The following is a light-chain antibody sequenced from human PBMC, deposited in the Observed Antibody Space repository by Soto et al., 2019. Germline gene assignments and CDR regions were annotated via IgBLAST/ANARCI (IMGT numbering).Light chain of an antibody. J-gene: IGKJ1*01. V-gene: IGKV3-15*01. CDR2: GAS. Sequence: EIVMTQSPATLSVSPGERATLSCRASQSVGSNLAWYQQKPGQAPRLLLYGASTRATVIPARFSGGGSGTEVTPTISSLQSSEVSIYFYQQYNNRPPARTFGQGTKVEIK. CDR1: QSVGSN. CDR3: QQYNNRPPART.